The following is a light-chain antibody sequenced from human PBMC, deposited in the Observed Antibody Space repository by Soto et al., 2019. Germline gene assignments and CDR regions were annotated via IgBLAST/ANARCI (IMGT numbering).Light chain of an antibody. Sequence: DIQITQYPSSLSASVGDRVTITCRASQGISNYLAWYQQKPGKVPKLLIYAASTLQSGVPSRFSGSGSGTDFTLTISSLQPEDVATYYFQKYNSAPFTFGPATKVDIK. V-gene: IGKV1-27*01. J-gene: IGKJ3*01. CDR3: QKYNSAPFT. CDR2: AAS. CDR1: QGISNY.